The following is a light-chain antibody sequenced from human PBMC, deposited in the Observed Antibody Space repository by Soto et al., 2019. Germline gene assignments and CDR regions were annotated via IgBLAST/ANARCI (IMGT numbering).Light chain of an antibody. CDR1: SSDVGGYNY. Sequence: QSALTQPASVSGSPGQSITISCTGTSSDVGGYNYVSWYQQHPGKGPKLMIYDVSNRPSVVSNRFSGSKSGNTASLTISGLQPEDEADYYCSSHTSSSTLYYVFGTGTKLTVL. V-gene: IGLV2-14*03. CDR3: SSHTSSSTLYYV. CDR2: DVS. J-gene: IGLJ1*01.